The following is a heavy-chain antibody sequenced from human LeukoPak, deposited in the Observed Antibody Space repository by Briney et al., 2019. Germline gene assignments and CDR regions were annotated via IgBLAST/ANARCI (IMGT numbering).Heavy chain of an antibody. D-gene: IGHD1-26*01. CDR2: IYPGDCDT. J-gene: IGHJ5*02. CDR3: ASIMGGGYNWFDP. Sequence: GESLKISCKGSGYSFTSYWIGWVRQMPGKGLEWMGIIYPGDCDTRYSPSFQGEVTISADKSISTAYLQWSSLKTSDTAMYYCASIMGGGYNWFDPWGQGTLVTVSS. CDR1: GYSFTSYW. V-gene: IGHV5-51*01.